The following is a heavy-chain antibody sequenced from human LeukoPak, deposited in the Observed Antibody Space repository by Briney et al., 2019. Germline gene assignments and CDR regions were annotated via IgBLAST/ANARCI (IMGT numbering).Heavy chain of an antibody. Sequence: SETLSLTCTVSGGSISSYYWNWIRQPAGKGLEWIGRIYTSGSTNYNPSLTSRVTLSADTSKNQFSLKLSAVTAADTAVYYCARARGDYRRVDYFDYWGQGTPVSVSS. CDR3: ARARGDYRRVDYFDY. D-gene: IGHD4-17*01. V-gene: IGHV4-4*07. CDR2: IYTSGST. CDR1: GGSISSYY. J-gene: IGHJ4*02.